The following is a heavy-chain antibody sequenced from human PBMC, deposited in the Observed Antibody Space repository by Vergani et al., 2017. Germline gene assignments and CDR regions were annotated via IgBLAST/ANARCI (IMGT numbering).Heavy chain of an antibody. D-gene: IGHD3-3*01. J-gene: IGHJ4*02. CDR1: GYTFTSYY. CDR2: INPSGGST. CDR3: ARDYDFWSGYYAFDY. V-gene: IGHV1-46*03. Sequence: QVQLVQSGAEVKKPGASVKVSCKASGYTFTSYYMHWVRQAPGQGLEWMGIINPSGGSTSYAQKFQGRVTMTRDTSTSTVYMELSSLRSEDTAVFYCARDYDFWSGYYAFDYWGQGTLVTVFS.